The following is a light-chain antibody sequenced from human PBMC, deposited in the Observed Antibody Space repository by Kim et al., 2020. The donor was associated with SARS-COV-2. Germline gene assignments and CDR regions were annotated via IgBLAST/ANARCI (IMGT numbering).Light chain of an antibody. CDR2: DIS. CDR3: QQYTNWPLT. CDR1: QSVSNN. V-gene: IGKV3-15*01. J-gene: IGKJ4*01. Sequence: EIVMTQSPATLSVSPGERATLSCRASQSVSNNLGWYQQMPGQAPRLLIYDISTRATGIPARFSGSGSATEFTLTISSLQSEDFAVYYCQQYTNWPLTFGGGTKVDIK.